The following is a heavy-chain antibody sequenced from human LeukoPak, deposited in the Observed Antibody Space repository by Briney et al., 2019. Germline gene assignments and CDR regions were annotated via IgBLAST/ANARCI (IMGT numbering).Heavy chain of an antibody. CDR3: TRVGYIDEGIDY. CDR2: IKQDGSKK. Sequence: PGRSLRLSCVASGFPFSSYWMTWVRQAPGKGLEWVANIKQDGSKKSYVDSVKGRFTISRDNAKNSLYLQVNSLRAEDTAIYYCTRVGYIDEGIDYWGQGTLVTVSS. V-gene: IGHV3-7*04. J-gene: IGHJ4*02. D-gene: IGHD5-24*01. CDR1: GFPFSSYW.